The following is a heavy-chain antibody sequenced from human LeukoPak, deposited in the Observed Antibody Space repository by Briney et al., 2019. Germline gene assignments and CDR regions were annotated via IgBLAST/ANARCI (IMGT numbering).Heavy chain of an antibody. CDR3: ARVRGSRSLTYFYYYMDV. CDR1: GFTFSDFH. CDR2: ISSSGSTI. J-gene: IGHJ6*03. V-gene: IGHV3-11*01. Sequence: GGSLRLSCAASGFTFSDFHMSWIRQAPGKGLEWISYISSSGSTIYYADSVKGRFTISRDNTKNSLYLQMNSLRAEDTAVYYCARVRGSRSLTYFYYYMDVWGKGTTVTVSS. D-gene: IGHD6-13*01.